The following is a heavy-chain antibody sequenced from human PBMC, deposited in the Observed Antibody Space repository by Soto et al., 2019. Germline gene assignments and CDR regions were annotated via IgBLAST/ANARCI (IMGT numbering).Heavy chain of an antibody. CDR1: GGSISSGGYY. D-gene: IGHD2-15*01. Sequence: SETLSLTCTVSGGSISSGGYYWSWIRQHPGKGLEWIGYIYYSGSTYYNPSLKSRVTISVDTSKNQFSLKLSSVTAADTAVYYCAKAAYCSGGSCYSNYFDCWGQGTLVTVSS. J-gene: IGHJ4*02. CDR3: AKAAYCSGGSCYSNYFDC. V-gene: IGHV4-31*03. CDR2: IYYSGST.